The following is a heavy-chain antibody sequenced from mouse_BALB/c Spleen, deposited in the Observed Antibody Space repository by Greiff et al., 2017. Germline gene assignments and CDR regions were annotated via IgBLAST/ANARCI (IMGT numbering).Heavy chain of an antibody. J-gene: IGHJ3*01. D-gene: IGHD1-1*01. CDR2: IAPGSGST. V-gene: IGHV1S41*01. CDR3: ASGRSSWFAY. CDR1: GYTFTSYW. Sequence: DLVKPGASVKLSCKASGYTFTSYWINWIKQRPGQGLEWIGRIAPGSGSTYYNDMFKGKATLTVDTSSSTAYIQLSSLSSEDSAVYFGASGRSSWFAYWGQGTLVTVSA.